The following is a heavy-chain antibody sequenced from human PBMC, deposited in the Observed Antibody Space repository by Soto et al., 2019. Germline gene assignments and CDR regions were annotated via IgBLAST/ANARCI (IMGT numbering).Heavy chain of an antibody. V-gene: IGHV3-9*01. J-gene: IGHJ3*02. CDR3: AKGRGTIVVTDAYDI. CDR1: GFSFDDYT. Sequence: PGGSLRLSCGGSGFSFDDYTMHWVWQAPGKGPEWVASLSWNSGFSGYADSVKGRFTISRDNAQCSVHLQMNNLRTEDTALSYCAKGRGTIVVTDAYDIWGQGTMVTVSS. D-gene: IGHD3-22*01. CDR2: LSWNSGFS.